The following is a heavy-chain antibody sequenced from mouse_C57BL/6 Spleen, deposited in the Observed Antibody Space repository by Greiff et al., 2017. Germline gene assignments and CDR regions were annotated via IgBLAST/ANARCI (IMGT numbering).Heavy chain of an antibody. Sequence: VQLQQSDAELVKPGASVKISCKVSGYTFTDHTIHWMKQRPEQGLEWIGYIYPRDGSTKSNEKFKGKATLTADKSSSTAYMQLNSLTSEDSAVXFCARWGGYPGGNYAMDYWGQGTSVTVSS. CDR2: IYPRDGST. J-gene: IGHJ4*01. CDR3: ARWGGYPGGNYAMDY. CDR1: GYTFTDHT. D-gene: IGHD2-2*01. V-gene: IGHV1-78*01.